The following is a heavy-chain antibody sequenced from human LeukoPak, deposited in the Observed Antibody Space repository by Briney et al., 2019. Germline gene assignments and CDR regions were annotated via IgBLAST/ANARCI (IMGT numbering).Heavy chain of an antibody. V-gene: IGHV3-30-3*01. Sequence: GGFLRLSCAASGFTFSSYAMSWVRQAPGKGLEWVAVISYDGSNKYYADSVKGRFTISRDNSKNTLYLQMNSLRAEDTAVYYCARDRPAIAAAGTVLGYWGQGTLVTVSS. CDR2: ISYDGSNK. CDR3: ARDRPAIAAAGTVLGY. CDR1: GFTFSSYA. D-gene: IGHD6-13*01. J-gene: IGHJ4*02.